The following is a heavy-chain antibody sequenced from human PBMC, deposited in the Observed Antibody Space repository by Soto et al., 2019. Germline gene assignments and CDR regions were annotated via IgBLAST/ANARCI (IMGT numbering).Heavy chain of an antibody. CDR1: GFTFSSYS. CDR2: ISSSSSTI. D-gene: IGHD3-10*01. J-gene: IGHJ6*02. V-gene: IGHV3-48*02. Sequence: GGSLRLSCSASGFTFSSYSMNWVRPAPGKGLEWVSYISSSSSTIYYADSVKGRFTISRDNAKNSLYLQMNSLRDEDTAVYYCARDLGGLLWFGESGYYYGKDVWGQGTTVTVSS. CDR3: ARDLGGLLWFGESGYYYGKDV.